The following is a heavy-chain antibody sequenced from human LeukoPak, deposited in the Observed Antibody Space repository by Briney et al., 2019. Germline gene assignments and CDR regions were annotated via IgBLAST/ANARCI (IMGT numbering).Heavy chain of an antibody. J-gene: IGHJ5*02. V-gene: IGHV3-48*01. CDR1: GFTFSSYS. CDR3: ARDYGGNSPPT. CDR2: ISSSSSTI. Sequence: GGSLRLSCAASGFTFSSYSMNWVRQAPGKGLEWVSYISSSSSTIYYADSVQGRFTISRDNAKNSLYLQMNSLRADDTAVYYCARDYGGNSPPTWGQGTLVTVSS. D-gene: IGHD4-23*01.